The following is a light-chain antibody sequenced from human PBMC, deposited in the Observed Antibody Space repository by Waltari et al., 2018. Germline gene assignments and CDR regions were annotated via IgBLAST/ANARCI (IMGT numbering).Light chain of an antibody. V-gene: IGKV3-20*01. J-gene: IGKJ1*01. Sequence: IVLTQSPATLSLSPGQRATLPCRASQSVYTTYLAWYQQKPGQAPRLLIYRSSNRATGIPDRFSGSGSGTDFTLTISRLEPGDFAVYYCQQYGTSPWTFGQGTKVEIK. CDR1: QSVYTTY. CDR3: QQYGTSPWT. CDR2: RSS.